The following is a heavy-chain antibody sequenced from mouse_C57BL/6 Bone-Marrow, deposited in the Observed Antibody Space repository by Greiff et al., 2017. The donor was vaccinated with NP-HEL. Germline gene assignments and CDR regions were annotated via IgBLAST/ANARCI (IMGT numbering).Heavy chain of an antibody. D-gene: IGHD1-1*01. CDR1: GYTFTSYL. CDR3: ARYYYGSSSFDY. CDR2: IDPNSGGT. Sequence: VQLQQPGAELVKPGASVKLSCKASGYTFTSYLMHWMKQRPGRGLEWIGRIDPNSGGTKYNEKFKSKATLTVDKPSSTAYMQLNSLTSEDYAVYSCARYYYGSSSFDYWGQGTTLTVSS. V-gene: IGHV1-72*01. J-gene: IGHJ2*01.